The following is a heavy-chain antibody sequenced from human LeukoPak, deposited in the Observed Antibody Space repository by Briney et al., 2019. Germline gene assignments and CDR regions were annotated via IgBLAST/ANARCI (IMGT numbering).Heavy chain of an antibody. CDR2: IYSGGTT. V-gene: IGHV3-53*01. J-gene: IGHJ4*02. CDR1: GFSESNNY. Sequence: GGSLRLSCAPSGFSESNNYMRWVRQAPGKGLEWVSVIYSGGTTYYADSVRGRFTISRDNSKNTLYLQMDRLSDEDTAIYYCARDPPPAHSWGQGTLVTVSS. CDR3: ARDPPPAHS. D-gene: IGHD2-15*01.